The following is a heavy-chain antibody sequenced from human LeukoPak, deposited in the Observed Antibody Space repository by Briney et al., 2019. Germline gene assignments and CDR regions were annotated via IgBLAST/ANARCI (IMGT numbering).Heavy chain of an antibody. Sequence: GGSLKLSCEASGFTFSIYWMTWVRQAPGRGLEWVAHINQDGSEKYYVDSVKGRFTFSRDNSKNTLYLQMNSLRAEDTAVYYCARGYSGSYEYYFDYWGQGTLVTVSS. V-gene: IGHV3-7*02. CDR1: GFTFSIYW. CDR2: INQDGSEK. CDR3: ARGYSGSYEYYFDY. D-gene: IGHD1-26*01. J-gene: IGHJ4*02.